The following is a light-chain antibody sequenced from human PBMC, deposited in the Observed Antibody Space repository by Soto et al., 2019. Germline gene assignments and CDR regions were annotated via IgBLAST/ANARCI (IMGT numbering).Light chain of an antibody. V-gene: IGLV3-1*01. J-gene: IGLJ2*01. Sequence: SYELTQPPSVSVSPGQTASIPCSGAKLGDKFVCWYQQRPGHAPVLVMYQDKKRPSGIPERFSGSNSGSTATLTISGTQPMDEADYYCQAWDTHVVFGGGTKVTVL. CDR3: QAWDTHVV. CDR2: QDK. CDR1: KLGDKF.